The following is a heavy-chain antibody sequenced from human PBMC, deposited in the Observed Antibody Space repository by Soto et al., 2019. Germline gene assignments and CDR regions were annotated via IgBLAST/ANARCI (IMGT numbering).Heavy chain of an antibody. CDR2: IHHSGAT. V-gene: IGHV4-4*02. J-gene: IGHJ6*02. Sequence: QVQLQESGPGLVQPSGTLSLTCAVSGGSITGDNWWSWVRQPPGKGLEWIGEIHHSGATNYNPSLKSRVTKSVEKSKTQFSLKLNSVTAADTAMFYCATQGFYRMGVWGRGTTVTVSS. CDR1: GGSITGDNW. CDR3: ATQGFYRMGV.